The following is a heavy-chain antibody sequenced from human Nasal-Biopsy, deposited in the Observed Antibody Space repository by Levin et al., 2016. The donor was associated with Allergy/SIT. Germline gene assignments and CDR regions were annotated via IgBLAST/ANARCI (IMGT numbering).Heavy chain of an antibody. Sequence: ESLKISCEVSGFMFRTFSMSWFRQTPGKGLEWVSSISSQSSYTEYAESVKGRFTISRDNAKRSVFLQMSSLRVEDTAVYFCARDVPQRLADFWGQGTLVTVSS. J-gene: IGHJ4*02. D-gene: IGHD6-25*01. CDR2: ISSQSSYT. CDR1: GFMFRTFS. V-gene: IGHV3-21*01. CDR3: ARDVPQRLADF.